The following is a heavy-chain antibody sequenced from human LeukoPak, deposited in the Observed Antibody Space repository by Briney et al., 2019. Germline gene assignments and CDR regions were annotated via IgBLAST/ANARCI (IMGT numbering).Heavy chain of an antibody. V-gene: IGHV3-23*01. CDR3: ASAGYSSSWYGGYYFDY. CDR2: ISGSGGGT. CDR1: GFTFSSYA. D-gene: IGHD6-13*01. Sequence: GGSLRLSCAASGFTFSSYAMSWVRQAPGKGLEWVSAISGSGGGTYYADSVKGRFTISRDNSKYTLYLQMNSLRAEDTAVYYCASAGYSSSWYGGYYFDYWGQGTLVTVSS. J-gene: IGHJ4*02.